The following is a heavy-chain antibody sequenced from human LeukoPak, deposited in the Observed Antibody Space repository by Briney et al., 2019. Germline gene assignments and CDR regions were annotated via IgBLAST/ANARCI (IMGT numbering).Heavy chain of an antibody. CDR1: GGSFSGYY. CDR3: ARGQGTVTTH. D-gene: IGHD4-17*01. Sequence: SETLSLTCAVYGGSFSGYYWSWIRQPPGKGLEWIGEINHSGSANYNPSLKSRVTISLDTSKNQFSLKLSSVTAADTAVYYCARGQGTVTTHWGQGTLVAVSS. CDR2: INHSGSA. J-gene: IGHJ4*02. V-gene: IGHV4-34*01.